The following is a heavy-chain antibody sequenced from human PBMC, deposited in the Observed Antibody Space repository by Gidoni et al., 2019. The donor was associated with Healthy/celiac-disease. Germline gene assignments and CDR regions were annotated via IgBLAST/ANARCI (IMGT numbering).Heavy chain of an antibody. CDR2: ISYDGSNK. CDR3: AKPARPLGATPWFDP. V-gene: IGHV3-30*18. D-gene: IGHD2-15*01. Sequence: QVQLVESGGGVVQPGRSLRLSCAASGFTFSSYGMHWVRQAPGKGLEWVAVISYDGSNKYYADSVKGRFTISRDNSKNTLYLQMNSLRAEDTAVYYCAKPARPLGATPWFDPWGQGTLVTVSS. CDR1: GFTFSSYG. J-gene: IGHJ5*02.